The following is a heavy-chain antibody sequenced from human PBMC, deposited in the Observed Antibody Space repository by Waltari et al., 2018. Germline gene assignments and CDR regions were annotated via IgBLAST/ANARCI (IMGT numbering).Heavy chain of an antibody. V-gene: IGHV3-30-3*01. CDR1: GFTFSSCA. Sequence: QVQLVESGGGVVQPGRSLRLSCAASGFTFSSCALHWVRQAPGKGLECVAVISYDGSNKYYADSVKGRFTISRDNSKNTLYLQMNSLRAEDTAVYYCARDYTYYFDYWGQGTLVTVSS. CDR3: ARDYTYYFDY. CDR2: ISYDGSNK. J-gene: IGHJ4*02. D-gene: IGHD2-21*01.